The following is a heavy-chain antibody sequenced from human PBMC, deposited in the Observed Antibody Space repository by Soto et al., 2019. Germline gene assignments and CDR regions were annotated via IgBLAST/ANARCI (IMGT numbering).Heavy chain of an antibody. Sequence: QVQFVQSGAEVKRPGASVTVSCKASGYTFTSHAVHWVRQAPGERLECMGWIHAGNGKTKYSQSFQGRVTFTSDTSASTVYTELSSLKSEDTAVYYCERGGRVPAPAFDYWGQGTLVTVSS. V-gene: IGHV1-3*01. CDR2: IHAGNGKT. D-gene: IGHD2-2*01. J-gene: IGHJ4*02. CDR3: ERGGRVPAPAFDY. CDR1: GYTFTSHA.